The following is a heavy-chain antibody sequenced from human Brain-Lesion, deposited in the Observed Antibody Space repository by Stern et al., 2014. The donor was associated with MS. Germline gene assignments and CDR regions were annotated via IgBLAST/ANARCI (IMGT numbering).Heavy chain of an antibody. D-gene: IGHD2-15*01. J-gene: IGHJ4*02. CDR3: AREGIYCSGGSCYHFDY. CDR1: GFTFSSYG. V-gene: IGHV3-33*01. CDR2: IWVDGSNK. Sequence: VQLVESGGGVVQPGRSLRLSCAASGFTFSSYGMHWVRQAPGKGLEWVAVIWVDGSNKYYADSVKGRFPISRDNSKNTLYLQMNSLRAEDTAVYYCAREGIYCSGGSCYHFDYWGQGTLVTVSS.